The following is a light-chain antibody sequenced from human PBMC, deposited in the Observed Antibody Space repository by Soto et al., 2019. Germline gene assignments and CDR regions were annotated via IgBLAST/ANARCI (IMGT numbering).Light chain of an antibody. CDR2: GAS. J-gene: IGKJ3*01. CDR3: QQYGRSPFT. V-gene: IGKV3-20*01. Sequence: EIVLTQSPGTLSLSPGERATLSCRASQSVSNSNLAWYQQKPGQAPGLLIYGASNRATGIPDRFSGSGSGTDFTLTISRLEPEDFAVYYCQQYGRSPFTFGPGTKVDIK. CDR1: QSVSNSN.